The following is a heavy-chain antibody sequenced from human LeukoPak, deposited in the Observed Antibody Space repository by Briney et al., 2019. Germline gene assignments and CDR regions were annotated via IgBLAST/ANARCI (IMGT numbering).Heavy chain of an antibody. CDR1: GDTFRNYA. CDR3: ASRNVDYIGFVGFDP. CDR2: IIPIFGTV. D-gene: IGHD4/OR15-4a*01. V-gene: IGHV1-69*13. J-gene: IGHJ5*02. Sequence: AASVKVSCKASGDTFRNYAISWVRQAPGQGLEWMGGIIPIFGTVNYAQKFRGRVTITADESTATAYMELSSLRSDDTAVYYCASRNVDYIGFVGFDPWGQGTLVTVSS.